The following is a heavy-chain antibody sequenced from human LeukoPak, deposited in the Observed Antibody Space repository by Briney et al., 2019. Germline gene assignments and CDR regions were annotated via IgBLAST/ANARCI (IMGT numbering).Heavy chain of an antibody. Sequence: GRSLRLSCAASGFTFDDYAMHWVRQAPGKGLEWVSGISWNSGSIGYADSVKGRFTISRDNAKNSLYLQMSSLRAEDTALYYCAKGDCSSTSCYTALYAFDIWGQGTMVTVSS. CDR2: ISWNSGSI. CDR1: GFTFDDYA. J-gene: IGHJ3*02. CDR3: AKGDCSSTSCYTALYAFDI. V-gene: IGHV3-9*01. D-gene: IGHD2-2*02.